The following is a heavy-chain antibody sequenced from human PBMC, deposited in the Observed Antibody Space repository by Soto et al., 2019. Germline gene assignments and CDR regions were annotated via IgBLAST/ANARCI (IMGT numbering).Heavy chain of an antibody. Sequence: GGSLRLSCAASGFTLTSYSMNWVRQASGKGLEWVSSISSSSSHIYYADSVKGRFTISRDNARDSLYLQMNSLRAEDTAVYYCVRERGLSSYYGMDVWGQGTTVTVSS. CDR2: ISSSSSHI. D-gene: IGHD3-10*01. J-gene: IGHJ6*02. V-gene: IGHV3-21*03. CDR3: VRERGLSSYYGMDV. CDR1: GFTLTSYS.